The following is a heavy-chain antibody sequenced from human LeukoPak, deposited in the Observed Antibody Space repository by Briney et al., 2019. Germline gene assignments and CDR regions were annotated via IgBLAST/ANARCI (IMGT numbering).Heavy chain of an antibody. J-gene: IGHJ4*02. D-gene: IGHD3-3*01. Sequence: SETLSLTCAVSGSSITSYYWSWIRQPAGKGLEWIGRIYTGGSTNYNPSLKSRVTMSPDTSKNQFSLKLSSVTAADTAIYYCARDRAGDFWSGWDYFDYWGQGTLVTVSS. CDR2: IYTGGST. CDR1: GSSITSYY. V-gene: IGHV4-4*07. CDR3: ARDRAGDFWSGWDYFDY.